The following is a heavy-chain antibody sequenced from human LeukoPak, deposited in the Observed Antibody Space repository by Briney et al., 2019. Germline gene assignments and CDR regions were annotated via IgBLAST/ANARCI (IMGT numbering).Heavy chain of an antibody. Sequence: SETLSLTCTVSGASISGSGYYWGWIRQPPGKGLEWIGNIYDSGSTYYNASLQSRVTISIDTSKNQFSLRLSSVTAADTAVYYCARLWSTDCSGGSCPHQPNYWGQGTLVTVSS. V-gene: IGHV4-39*01. J-gene: IGHJ4*02. CDR2: IYDSGST. D-gene: IGHD2-15*01. CDR1: GASISGSGYY. CDR3: ARLWSTDCSGGSCPHQPNY.